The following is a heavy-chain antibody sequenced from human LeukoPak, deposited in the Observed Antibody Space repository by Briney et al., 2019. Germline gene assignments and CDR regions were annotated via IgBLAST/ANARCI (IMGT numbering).Heavy chain of an antibody. D-gene: IGHD3/OR15-3a*01. CDR2: ISGSGGST. CDR1: GFTFSSYA. CDR3: AKDLAWGLDY. Sequence: GGSLRLSCAASGFTFSSYAMSWVRQAPGKGLEWVSAISGSGGSTYYADSVKGRFTISRDNSKSMLFLQMNSLRAEDTAVYYCAKDLAWGLDYWGQGALVTVSS. J-gene: IGHJ4*02. V-gene: IGHV3-23*01.